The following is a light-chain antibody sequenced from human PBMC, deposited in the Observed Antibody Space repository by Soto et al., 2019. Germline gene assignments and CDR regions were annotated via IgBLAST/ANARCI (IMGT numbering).Light chain of an antibody. CDR2: LGS. CDR3: MQALQTPRLT. CDR1: QSLLHSNGYNY. Sequence: DIVMTQSPLSLSVTPGEPASISCRSSQSLLHSNGYNYLDWYVQKPGQSPHLLIYLGSNRASGVPERFSGSGSGTDFTLKISRVEAEDFGVYYCMQALQTPRLTFGGGTKVEIK. J-gene: IGKJ4*01. V-gene: IGKV2-28*01.